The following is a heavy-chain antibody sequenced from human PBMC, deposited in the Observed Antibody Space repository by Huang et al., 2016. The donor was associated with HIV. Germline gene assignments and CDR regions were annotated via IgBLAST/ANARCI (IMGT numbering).Heavy chain of an antibody. Sequence: QIQLMQSGPELKQPGASVKVSCKASGYTFTSYGFTWVRQAPGQGPEWMGWSSASSDDTEKEQKFQGKVTLTTDTYTNFAYMELKSRRAGDTAKYYCARGRNDHRIGYYRQRRGIDIWGQGTIVSVSS. V-gene: IGHV1-18*01. CDR1: GYTFTSYG. CDR2: SSASSDDT. J-gene: IGHJ3*02. CDR3: ARGRNDHRIGYYRQRRGIDI. D-gene: IGHD3-22*01.